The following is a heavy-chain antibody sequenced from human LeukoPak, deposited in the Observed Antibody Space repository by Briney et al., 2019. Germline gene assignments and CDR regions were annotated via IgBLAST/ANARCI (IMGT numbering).Heavy chain of an antibody. CDR2: IYDSGST. Sequence: SETLSLTCTVSGGSISSYYWSWIRQPXXXXXXXXGYIYDSGSTNYNPSLKSRVTISVDTSKNQFSLKLSSVAAADTAVYYCARSITGTKGPYFDYWGQGTLVTVSS. D-gene: IGHD1-7*01. J-gene: IGHJ4*02. V-gene: IGHV4-59*01. CDR1: GGSISSYY. CDR3: ARSITGTKGPYFDY.